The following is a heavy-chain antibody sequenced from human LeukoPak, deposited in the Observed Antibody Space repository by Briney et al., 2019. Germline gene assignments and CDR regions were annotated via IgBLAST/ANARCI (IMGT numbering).Heavy chain of an antibody. V-gene: IGHV3-30*18. J-gene: IGHJ4*02. CDR1: GFTFNSYA. D-gene: IGHD6-19*01. CDR2: ISYDGSNK. Sequence: GGSLRLSCIASGFTFNSYAMSWVRQAPGKGLEWVAVISYDGSNKYYADSVKGRFTISRDNSKNTLYLQMNSLRAEDTAVYYCAKLSSGRYFDYWGQGTLVTVSS. CDR3: AKLSSGRYFDY.